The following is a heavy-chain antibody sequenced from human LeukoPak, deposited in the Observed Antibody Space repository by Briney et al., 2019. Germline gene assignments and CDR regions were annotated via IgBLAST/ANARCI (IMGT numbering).Heavy chain of an antibody. V-gene: IGHV4-39*01. CDR3: ARHKYYYDSSGYYHTEHFQH. Sequence: SETLSLTCTVSGGSISSSSYYWGWIRQPPGKGLEWIGSIYYSGSPYYNPSLKSRVTISVAKSKNQFSLKLSSVTAADTAVYYCARHKYYYDSSGYYHTEHFQHWGQGSVVTVSS. D-gene: IGHD3-22*01. CDR2: IYYSGSP. CDR1: GGSISSSSYY. J-gene: IGHJ1*01.